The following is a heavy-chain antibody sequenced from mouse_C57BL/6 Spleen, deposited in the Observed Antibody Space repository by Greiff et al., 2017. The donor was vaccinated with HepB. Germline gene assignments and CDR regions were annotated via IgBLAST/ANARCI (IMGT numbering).Heavy chain of an antibody. J-gene: IGHJ2*01. D-gene: IGHD1-1*01. Sequence: EVKLVESGGGLVQPKGSLKLSCAASGFSFNTYAMNWVRQAPGKGVEWVARIRSKSNNYATYYADSVKDRFTISRDDSESMLYLQMNNLKTEDTAMYYCVRGGGSSSFDYWGQGTTLTVSS. CDR3: VRGGGSSSFDY. CDR1: GFSFNTYA. V-gene: IGHV10-1*01. CDR2: IRSKSNNYAT.